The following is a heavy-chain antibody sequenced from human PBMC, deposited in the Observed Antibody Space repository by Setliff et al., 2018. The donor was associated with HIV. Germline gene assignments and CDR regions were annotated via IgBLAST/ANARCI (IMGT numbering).Heavy chain of an antibody. Sequence: GASVKVSCKASGYTFTTSSLHWVRQAPGHSLEWMGWINVGNGDTKYSPELQGRISITRDTYANTAYMELSSLRSDDTAVHFCARGSLLAVFDFDHWGQGTQVTVSS. CDR2: INVGNGDT. D-gene: IGHD3-22*01. CDR1: GYTFTTSS. J-gene: IGHJ4*02. CDR3: ARGSLLAVFDFDH. V-gene: IGHV1-3*01.